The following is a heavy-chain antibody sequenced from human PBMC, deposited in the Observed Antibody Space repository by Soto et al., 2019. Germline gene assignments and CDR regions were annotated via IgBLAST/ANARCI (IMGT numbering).Heavy chain of an antibody. CDR1: GFTFSRYY. Sequence: EVQLVESGGGLVEPGGSLRLSCAASGFTFSRYYMNWVRQAPGKGLEWVSSISTTSSYTHYADSLKGRFTISRDNAKQLLYLQMNSLRAEDTAVYYCARDDGLSSTHVKAFDLWGQGTKVNVSS. J-gene: IGHJ3*01. CDR3: ARDDGLSSTHVKAFDL. D-gene: IGHD2-2*01. CDR2: ISTTSSYT. V-gene: IGHV3-21*02.